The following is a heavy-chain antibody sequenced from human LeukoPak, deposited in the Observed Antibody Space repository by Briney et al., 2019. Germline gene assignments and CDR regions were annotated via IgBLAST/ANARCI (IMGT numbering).Heavy chain of an antibody. D-gene: IGHD2-2*01. CDR3: ARDRGIPAARGVWFDP. Sequence: GGSLRLSCAASGFTFSSYSMNWVRQAPGKGLEWVSSISSSCSYIYYADSVKGRFTISRDNAKNSLYLQMNSLRAEDTAVYYCARDRGIPAARGVWFDPWGQGTLVTVSS. CDR2: ISSSCSYI. CDR1: GFTFSSYS. V-gene: IGHV3-21*01. J-gene: IGHJ5*02.